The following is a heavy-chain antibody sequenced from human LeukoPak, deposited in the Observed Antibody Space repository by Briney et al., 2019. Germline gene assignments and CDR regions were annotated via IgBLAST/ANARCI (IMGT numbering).Heavy chain of an antibody. CDR2: IEADGRTT. CDR1: GFTFSNFW. D-gene: IGHD7-27*01. CDR3: ATEGSNWGILDY. J-gene: IGHJ4*02. Sequence: GGSLRLSCAASGFTFSNFWIHWVRQAPGGGLVWVSRIEADGRTTNYAESVKGRFTVSRDNAKNSLYLQMSSLRAEDTAMYYCATEGSNWGILDYWGQGTLVTVSS. V-gene: IGHV3-74*01.